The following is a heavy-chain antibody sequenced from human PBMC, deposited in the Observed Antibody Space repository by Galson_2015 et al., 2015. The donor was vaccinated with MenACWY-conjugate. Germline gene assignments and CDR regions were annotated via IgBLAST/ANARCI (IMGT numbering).Heavy chain of an antibody. V-gene: IGHV6-1*01. J-gene: IGHJ4*02. Sequence: RSKLHNDYAVSVKSRITINPDTSNNQFSLQLNSVTPDDTAVYYCVREGYYFDYWGQGTLVTVSS. CDR3: VREGYYFDY. CDR2: RSKLHN.